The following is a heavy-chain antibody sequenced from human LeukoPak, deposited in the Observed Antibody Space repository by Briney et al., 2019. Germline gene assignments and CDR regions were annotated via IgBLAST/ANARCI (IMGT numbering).Heavy chain of an antibody. J-gene: IGHJ3*02. CDR2: IYSGGST. V-gene: IGHV3-66*01. CDR1: GFTFSSYA. Sequence: GGSLRLSCAASGFTFSSYAMIWLRQAPGKGLEWVSIIYSGGSTYYAYSVKGRFTISRDNSKNTLYLQMNSMRAEDTAVYYCAREYHLYAFDIWGHGTMVTVSS. CDR3: AREYHLYAFDI. D-gene: IGHD2-2*01.